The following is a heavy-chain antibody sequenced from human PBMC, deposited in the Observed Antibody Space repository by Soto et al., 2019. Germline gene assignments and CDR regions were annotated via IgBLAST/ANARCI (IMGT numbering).Heavy chain of an antibody. CDR1: GYTFTGNY. CDR2: INPRNGDT. V-gene: IGHV1-2*02. Sequence: QVQLVQSGAEVKKPGASVKVSCKVSGYTFTGNYMHWMRQAPGQGPAWMGWINPRNGDTDYAQKFQGRVTITRDTSISTAYMYLSRLTSDDTAIYFCVRGGGVDVVTPTRIVFDYWGQGTLLTVSS. D-gene: IGHD2-21*02. J-gene: IGHJ4*02. CDR3: VRGGGVDVVTPTRIVFDY.